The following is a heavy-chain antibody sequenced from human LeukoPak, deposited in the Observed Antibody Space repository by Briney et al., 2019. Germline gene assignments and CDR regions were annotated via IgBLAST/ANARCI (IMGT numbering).Heavy chain of an antibody. V-gene: IGHV4-38-2*02. CDR1: GYSISSGYY. Sequence: PSETLSLTCTVFGYSISSGYYWGWIRQPPGGGLEWIGSIFYTGSTNYNPSLKSRVTLSVDTSKNHFSLNLSSVTAADTAVYYCVRGRSISDRWGQGIPVTVSS. CDR3: VRGRSISDR. D-gene: IGHD2/OR15-2a*01. CDR2: IFYTGST. J-gene: IGHJ5*02.